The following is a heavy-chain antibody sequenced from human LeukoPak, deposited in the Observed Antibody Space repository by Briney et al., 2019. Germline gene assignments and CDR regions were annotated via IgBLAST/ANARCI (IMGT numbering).Heavy chain of an antibody. J-gene: IGHJ4*02. D-gene: IGHD2-2*01. Sequence: GGSLRLSCAASGFTFSSYGMHWVRQAPGKGLEWVAVISYDGFNKDHADSVKGRFTISRDNSKNTLYLQMNSLRAEDTAVYYCAKAGGGGGYCSSASCYEGPFDYWGQGTLVTVSS. CDR3: AKAGGGGGYCSSASCYEGPFDY. CDR1: GFTFSSYG. V-gene: IGHV3-30*18. CDR2: ISYDGFNK.